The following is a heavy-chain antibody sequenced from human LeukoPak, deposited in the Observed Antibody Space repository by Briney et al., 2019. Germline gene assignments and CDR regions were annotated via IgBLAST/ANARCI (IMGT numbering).Heavy chain of an antibody. CDR2: IRGSGTST. CDR3: AKVTYGSGTYGAFDY. V-gene: IGHV3-23*01. D-gene: IGHD3-10*01. J-gene: IGHJ4*02. CDR1: GFTFSSYA. Sequence: TGGSLRLSCAASGFTFSSYAMSWVRQAPGKGLEWVSCIRGSGTSTYYADSVKGRFTISRDNSKNTLYLQMNSLRAEDTAVYYCAKVTYGSGTYGAFDYWGQGTLVTVSS.